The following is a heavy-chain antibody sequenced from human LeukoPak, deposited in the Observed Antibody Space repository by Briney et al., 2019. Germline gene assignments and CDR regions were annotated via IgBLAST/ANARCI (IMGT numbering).Heavy chain of an antibody. Sequence: GESLKISCKASGYSFTTYWIVWVRQMPGKGLELVGVIYPGDSDTRYSPSFQGQVTISADKSISTAYLQWSSLKASDTAMYHCARLGQVSPRLYSSSWYFDYWGQGTLVTVSS. D-gene: IGHD6-13*01. CDR3: ARLGQVSPRLYSSSWYFDY. CDR2: IYPGDSDT. CDR1: GYSFTTYW. J-gene: IGHJ4*02. V-gene: IGHV5-51*01.